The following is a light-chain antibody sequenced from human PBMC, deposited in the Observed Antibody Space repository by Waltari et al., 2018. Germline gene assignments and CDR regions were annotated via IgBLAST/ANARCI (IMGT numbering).Light chain of an antibody. V-gene: IGKV3D-20*02. J-gene: IGKJ3*01. Sequence: EIVLTQSPGTLSLSPGERATLSCRASRSVSNTYSAWYQQKPGQAPRLLIYGTSTRATGIPARFSGSGSGTDFTLTISSLEAEDFAVYYCQHRDHWPPDATFGPGTKVDI. CDR2: GTS. CDR1: RSVSNTY. CDR3: QHRDHWPPDAT.